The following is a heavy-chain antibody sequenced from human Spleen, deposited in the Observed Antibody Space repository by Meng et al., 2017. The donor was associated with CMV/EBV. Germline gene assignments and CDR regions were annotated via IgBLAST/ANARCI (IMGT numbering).Heavy chain of an antibody. V-gene: IGHV3-21*01. D-gene: IGHD2-2*01. CDR2: ISSSSSYI. J-gene: IGHJ5*02. CDR3: AREIPAAKLNRFDP. CDR1: GFTFSSYS. Sequence: ASGFTFSSYSMNWVRQAPGKGLEWVSSISSSSSYIYYADSVKGRFTISRDNAKNSLYLQMNSLRAEDTAVYYCAREIPAAKLNRFDPWGQGTLVTVSS.